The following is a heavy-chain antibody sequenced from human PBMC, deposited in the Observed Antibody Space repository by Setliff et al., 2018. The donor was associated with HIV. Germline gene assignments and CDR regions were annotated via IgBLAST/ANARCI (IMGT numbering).Heavy chain of an antibody. Sequence: PSETLSLTCTVSGGSISRYYWSWIRQPAGKGLEWIGRIYPSGNINYNPSLKSRLTMSIDTSKNQFPLKLSSVTATDTAVYYCARDAGPHYGSGPPLEYWGQGIQVTVSS. V-gene: IGHV4-4*07. CDR2: IYPSGNI. J-gene: IGHJ4*02. D-gene: IGHD3-10*01. CDR3: ARDAGPHYGSGPPLEY. CDR1: GGSISRYY.